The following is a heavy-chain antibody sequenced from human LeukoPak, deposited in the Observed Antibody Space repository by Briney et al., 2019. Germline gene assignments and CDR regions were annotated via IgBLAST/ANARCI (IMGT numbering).Heavy chain of an antibody. J-gene: IGHJ3*02. Sequence: ASVKVACEVSVNTPTDVSMHWVGQPRGNGLEWIGGFDPEDGETIYAQKFQGRVTMTEDTSTDTAYMELSSLRSEDTAVYYCATWSLGNWNDKDAFDIWGQGTMVTVSS. CDR1: VNTPTDVS. CDR3: ATWSLGNWNDKDAFDI. V-gene: IGHV1-24*01. D-gene: IGHD1-1*01. CDR2: FDPEDGET.